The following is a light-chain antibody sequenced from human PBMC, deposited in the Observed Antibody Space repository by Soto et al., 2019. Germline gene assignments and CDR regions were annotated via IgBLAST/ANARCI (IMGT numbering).Light chain of an antibody. J-gene: IGLJ1*01. Sequence: QSALTQPASVSGSPRQSITISCTGTSSDVGGYTYVSWSQQHPGKAPKLMIYEVSNRPSAHSNRFAGSKSGNTASLTISRLQAEDEADYYVSSYATTNTYVFGTWTKVTVL. CDR1: SSDVGGYTY. CDR3: SSYATTNTYV. V-gene: IGLV2-14*01. CDR2: EVS.